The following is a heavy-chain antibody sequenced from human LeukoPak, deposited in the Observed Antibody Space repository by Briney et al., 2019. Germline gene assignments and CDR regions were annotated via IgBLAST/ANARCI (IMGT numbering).Heavy chain of an antibody. CDR1: GFKFTSYA. Sequence: SVKVSCKAVGFKFTSYAISWVRQAPGQGLEWMGGIIPIFGKANYAQKFQGRVTITAVESMSTAYMELSSLRSEDTAVYYCARGWLAETTVVTPYNYWGQGTLVTVSS. D-gene: IGHD4-23*01. CDR2: IIPIFGKA. V-gene: IGHV1-69*13. CDR3: ARGWLAETTVVTPYNY. J-gene: IGHJ4*02.